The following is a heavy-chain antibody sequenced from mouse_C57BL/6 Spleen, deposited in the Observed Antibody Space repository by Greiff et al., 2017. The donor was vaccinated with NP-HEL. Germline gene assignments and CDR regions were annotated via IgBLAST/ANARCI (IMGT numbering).Heavy chain of an antibody. CDR2: IDPENGAT. CDR1: GFTINDDY. D-gene: IGHD2-13*01. Sequence: VQLQPSGAELVRPGASVTLSCPASGFTINDDYMHWVKQRPEQGLEWIGWIDPENGATEYASKFQGKATITADTSSNTAYLPLSSLTSEDTAVYYCSMVTKDGYIDYWGQGTTLTVSS. V-gene: IGHV14-4*01. J-gene: IGHJ2*01. CDR3: SMVTKDGYIDY.